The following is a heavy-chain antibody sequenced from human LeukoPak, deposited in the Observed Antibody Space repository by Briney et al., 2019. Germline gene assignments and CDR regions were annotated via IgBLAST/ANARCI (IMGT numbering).Heavy chain of an antibody. J-gene: IGHJ4*02. V-gene: IGHV3-23*01. CDR1: GFTFSSYA. CDR3: AKVADYGDYFDY. CDR2: ISGSGGST. D-gene: IGHD4-17*01. Sequence: GGSLRLSCAPSGFTFSSYAMNWVRQAPGNGLEWVSAISGSGGSTYYADSVKGRFTSSRDTSKNKLYLQMNSQRAEDTAVYYCAKVADYGDYFDYWGQGTLVTVSS.